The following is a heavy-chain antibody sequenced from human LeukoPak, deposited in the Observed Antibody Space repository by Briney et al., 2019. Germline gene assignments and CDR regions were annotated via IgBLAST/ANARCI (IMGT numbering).Heavy chain of an antibody. CDR2: ISSDSIYI. Sequence: GGSLRLSCAASGFTFSRYTMTWVRQAPGKGLQWISSISSDSIYIDYAESVKGRFTISRDNAKNSLFLQMNSLRAGDTAAYYCARGVDGSGSYYNLPESDYWGQGTLVTVSS. V-gene: IGHV3-21*01. CDR1: GFTFSRYT. J-gene: IGHJ4*02. CDR3: ARGVDGSGSYYNLPESDY. D-gene: IGHD3-10*01.